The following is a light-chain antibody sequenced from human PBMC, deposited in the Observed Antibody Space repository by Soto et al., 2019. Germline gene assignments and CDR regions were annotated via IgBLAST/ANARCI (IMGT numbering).Light chain of an antibody. CDR3: QQYGSSPKT. J-gene: IGKJ1*01. CDR1: QSVSSTY. Sequence: EIVLTQSPGTLSLSPGERATLSCRASQSVSSTYLAWYQQKPGQAPRLLISGASSRATGIPDRFSGSESGTDVTLTITRLEPEYFAVYYCQQYGSSPKTFGQGTKVEIK. V-gene: IGKV3-20*01. CDR2: GAS.